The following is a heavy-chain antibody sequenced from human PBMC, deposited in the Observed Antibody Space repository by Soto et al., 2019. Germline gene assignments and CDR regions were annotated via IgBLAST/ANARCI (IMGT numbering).Heavy chain of an antibody. CDR3: AKAHEMYSSSPIAY. CDR1: GFTFSSYG. Sequence: SGGSLRLSCAASGFTFSSYGMHWVRQAPGKGLEWVAVISYDGSNKYYADSVKGRFTISRDNSKNTLYLQMNSLRAEDTAVYYCAKAHEMYSSSPIAYWGQGTLVTVSS. CDR2: ISYDGSNK. V-gene: IGHV3-30*18. D-gene: IGHD6-13*01. J-gene: IGHJ4*02.